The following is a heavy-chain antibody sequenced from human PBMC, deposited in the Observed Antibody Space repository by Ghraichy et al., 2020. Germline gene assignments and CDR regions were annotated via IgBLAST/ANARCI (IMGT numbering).Heavy chain of an antibody. CDR2: IYYGGSA. CDR1: GGSISTGGYS. V-gene: IGHV4-30-2*01. D-gene: IGHD3-3*01. Sequence: SQTLSLTCGVSGGSISTGGYSWTWIRQAPGKGLEWIGYIYYGGSAHHNPSLKSRVTISVDGSRNRFSLDVTSVTAADAAVYYCAVLASHGVDVWGQGKTVAVSS. CDR3: AVLASHGVDV. J-gene: IGHJ6*02.